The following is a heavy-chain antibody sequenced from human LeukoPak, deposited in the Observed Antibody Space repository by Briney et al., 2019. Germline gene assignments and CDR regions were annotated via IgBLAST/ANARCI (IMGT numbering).Heavy chain of an antibody. D-gene: IGHD2-2*01. Sequence: GECRKISCKGSRYTFTNYYIGWVRPTPGKGLEWMGIISPGDSDARYSPSFQGQVTISADKSISTASLLWSSLKASDTAMYYCARRYCSSTSCNPYFFDYWGQGTLVTVSS. CDR1: RYTFTNYY. V-gene: IGHV5-51*01. J-gene: IGHJ4*02. CDR2: ISPGDSDA. CDR3: ARRYCSSTSCNPYFFDY.